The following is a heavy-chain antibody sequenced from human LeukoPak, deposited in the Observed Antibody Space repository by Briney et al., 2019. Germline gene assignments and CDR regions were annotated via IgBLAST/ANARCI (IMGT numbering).Heavy chain of an antibody. J-gene: IGHJ4*02. CDR2: IYPGDFDT. V-gene: IGHV5-51*01. CDR1: GYSFTNQW. CDR3: ARLHLTASLAAVYFDN. D-gene: IGHD2-21*02. Sequence: GESLKISCKGSGYSFTNQWIGWVRQMPGKGLEWMGIIYPGDFDTRYSPSFQGQVTISADKSISTASLQWSSLKASDTAMYYCARLHLTASLAAVYFDNWGQGTLVTVSS.